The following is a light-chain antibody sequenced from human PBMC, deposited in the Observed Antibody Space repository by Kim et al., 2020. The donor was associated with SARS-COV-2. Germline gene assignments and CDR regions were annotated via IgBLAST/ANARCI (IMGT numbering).Light chain of an antibody. V-gene: IGKV3-15*01. CDR2: GAS. J-gene: IGKJ2*01. CDR3: QQYYDWPPLT. Sequence: EVVMTQSPATLSVSPGERATLSCRASQSISSNLAWYQQKPGQAPRLLIYGASTRATGITDRFSGSGSGTEFTLTISGLQSEDFAVYYCQQYYDWPPLTFGQGTKLEI. CDR1: QSISSN.